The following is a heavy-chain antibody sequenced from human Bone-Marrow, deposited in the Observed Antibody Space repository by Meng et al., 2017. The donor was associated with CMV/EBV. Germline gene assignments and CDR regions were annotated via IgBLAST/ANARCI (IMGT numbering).Heavy chain of an antibody. V-gene: IGHV4-38-2*01. J-gene: IGHJ4*02. CDR2: IYHSGST. D-gene: IGHD5-18*01. CDR1: GFTFSDYY. Sequence: ESLKISCAASGFTFSDYYMSWIRQPPGKGLEWIGSIYHSGSTYYNPSLKSRVTISVDTSKNQFSLKLSSVTAADTAVYYCAGTAMVSDYWGQGTLVTVSS. CDR3: AGTAMVSDY.